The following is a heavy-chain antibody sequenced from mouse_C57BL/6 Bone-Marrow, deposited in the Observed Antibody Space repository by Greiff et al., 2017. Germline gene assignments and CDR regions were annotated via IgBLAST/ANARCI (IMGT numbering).Heavy chain of an antibody. V-gene: IGHV1-66*01. J-gene: IGHJ3*01. Sequence: QVQLKESGAELARPGASVKLSCKASGYTFTSYGISWVKQRTGQGLEWIGWIYPGSGNTKYNEKFKGKATLTADTSSSTAYMQLSSLTSEDSAVYYCARKWFAYWGQGTLVTVSA. CDR3: ARKWFAY. CDR1: GYTFTSYG. CDR2: IYPGSGNT.